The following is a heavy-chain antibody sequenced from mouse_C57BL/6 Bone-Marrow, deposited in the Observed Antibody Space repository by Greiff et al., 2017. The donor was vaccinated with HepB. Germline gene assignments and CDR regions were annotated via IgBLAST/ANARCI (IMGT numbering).Heavy chain of an antibody. CDR2: ISSGGSYT. J-gene: IGHJ3*01. D-gene: IGHD1-1*01. CDR1: GFTFSSYG. Sequence: EVKLVESGDLVKPGGSLKLSCAASGFTFSSYGMSWVRQTPDKRLEWVATISSGGSYTYYPDSVKGRVTISRDNAKNTLYLQMSSLKSEDTAMYYCARQGGDYYGSSIFAYWGQGTLVTVSA. CDR3: ARQGGDYYGSSIFAY. V-gene: IGHV5-6*01.